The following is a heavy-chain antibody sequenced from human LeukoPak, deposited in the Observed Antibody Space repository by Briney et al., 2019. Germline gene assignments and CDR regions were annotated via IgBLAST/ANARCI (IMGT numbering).Heavy chain of an antibody. CDR2: ISGSGGST. J-gene: IGHJ4*02. Sequence: GGTLRLSCAASGFTFSSYAMSWVRQAPGKGPEWVSAISGSGGSTYYADSVKGRFTISRDNSKNTLYLQMNSLRAEDTAVYYCAKDPYGDYNFDYWGQGTLVTVSS. CDR3: AKDPYGDYNFDY. CDR1: GFTFSSYA. V-gene: IGHV3-23*01. D-gene: IGHD4-17*01.